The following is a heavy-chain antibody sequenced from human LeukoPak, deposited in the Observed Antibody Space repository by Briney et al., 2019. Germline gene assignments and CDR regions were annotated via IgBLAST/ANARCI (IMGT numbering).Heavy chain of an antibody. Sequence: ASVKVSCKASGYTFTSYGISWVRQAPGQGLEWTGWISVYNGNTNYAQKFQGRVTMTTDTSTSTAYMELRSLRSDDTAVYYCATHRGYCSSTSCQNELELDYWGQGTLVTVSS. CDR3: ATHRGYCSSTSCQNELELDY. D-gene: IGHD2-2*03. J-gene: IGHJ4*02. V-gene: IGHV1-18*01. CDR2: ISVYNGNT. CDR1: GYTFTSYG.